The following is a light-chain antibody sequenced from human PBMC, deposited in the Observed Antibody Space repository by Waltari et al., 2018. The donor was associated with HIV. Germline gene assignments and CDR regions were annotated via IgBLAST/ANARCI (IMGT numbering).Light chain of an antibody. Sequence: EIVMTQSPATLSVSPGEEATLSCRASQGVSDKLAWYQQKPGQAPRLLIYDASTRATGIPARFSGSVSGTEFTLTISSLQSEDFAVYYCQQYNDWPPPETFGQGTKLDIK. CDR1: QGVSDK. V-gene: IGKV3-15*01. CDR3: QQYNDWPPPET. J-gene: IGKJ2*01. CDR2: DAS.